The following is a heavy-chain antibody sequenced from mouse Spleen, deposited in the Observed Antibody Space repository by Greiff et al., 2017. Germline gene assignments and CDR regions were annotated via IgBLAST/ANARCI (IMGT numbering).Heavy chain of an antibody. D-gene: IGHD4-1*01. CDR1: GYTFTSYW. J-gene: IGHJ2*01. CDR3: ARGQTGTWDY. CDR2: IYPSDTET. Sequence: QVQLKQPGAELVRPGSSVKLSCKASGYTFTSYWMDWVKQRPGQGLEWIGNIYPSDTETHYNQKFKDKATLTVDKSSNTAYMQLSSLTSEDSAVYYCARGQTGTWDYWGQGTTLTVSS. V-gene: IGHV1-61*01.